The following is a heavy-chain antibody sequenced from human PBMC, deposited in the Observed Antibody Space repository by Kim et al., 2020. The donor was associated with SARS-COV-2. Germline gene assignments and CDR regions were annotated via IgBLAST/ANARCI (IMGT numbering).Heavy chain of an antibody. Sequence: GGSLRLSCAASGFTFSSYCMSWVRQAPGKGLEWVAYIKQDGSEKYYVDSVKGRFTISRDNAKNSLYLQMNSLRAEDTAVYYCARGVVIPRHYYYYYMDVWGNGTTVTVSS. J-gene: IGHJ6*03. CDR3: ARGVVIPRHYYYYYMDV. V-gene: IGHV3-7*04. CDR1: GFTFSSYC. CDR2: IKQDGSEK. D-gene: IGHD3-3*01.